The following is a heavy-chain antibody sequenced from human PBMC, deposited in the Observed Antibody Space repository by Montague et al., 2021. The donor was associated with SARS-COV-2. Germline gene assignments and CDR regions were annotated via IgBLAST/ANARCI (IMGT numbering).Heavy chain of an antibody. Sequence: SETLSLTCSVSGYSISSGYYWGWIRQPPGKGLEWIGNIYHSGGTHYNPSLKSRVTISVDTSKNQFSLKLSSVTAADTAVYYCARARITMIVVVNAFDIWGQGTMVTVSS. CDR2: IYHSGGT. CDR1: GYSISSGYY. CDR3: ARARITMIVVVNAFDI. V-gene: IGHV4-38-2*02. J-gene: IGHJ3*02. D-gene: IGHD3-22*01.